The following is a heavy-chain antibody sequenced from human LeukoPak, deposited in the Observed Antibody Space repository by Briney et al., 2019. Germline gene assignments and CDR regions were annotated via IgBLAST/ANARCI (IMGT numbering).Heavy chain of an antibody. CDR2: ISAYNGNT. Sequence: ASVKVSCKASGYTFTSYGISWVRQAPGQGLEWMGWISAYNGNTNYAQKLQGRVTMTTDTSTSTAYMELRSLRSDVTAVYYCARFRSGYCSGGSCSGWFDPWGQGTLVTVSS. J-gene: IGHJ5*02. D-gene: IGHD2-15*01. CDR1: GYTFTSYG. V-gene: IGHV1-18*01. CDR3: ARFRSGYCSGGSCSGWFDP.